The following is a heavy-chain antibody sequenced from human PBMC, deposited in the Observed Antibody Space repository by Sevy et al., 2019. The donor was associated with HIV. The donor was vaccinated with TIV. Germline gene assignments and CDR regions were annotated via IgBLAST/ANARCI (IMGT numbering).Heavy chain of an antibody. J-gene: IGHJ4*02. D-gene: IGHD6-19*01. CDR2: IYYDGWSK. Sequence: GGSLRLSCAASGFTFRSFDMHWVRQAPGKGPEWVALIYYDGWSKYYADSVKGRFTISRDNYDNTLYLQMNNLGAEDMAVYYCARDLGSGWFPLDYWGQGTLVTVSS. CDR3: ARDLGSGWFPLDY. V-gene: IGHV3-33*01. CDR1: GFTFRSFD.